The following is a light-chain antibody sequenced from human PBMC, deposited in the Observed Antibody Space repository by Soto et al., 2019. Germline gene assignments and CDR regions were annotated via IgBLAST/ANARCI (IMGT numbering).Light chain of an antibody. CDR1: QGISNN. Sequence: DIQMTQSPSSLSASVGDRVTITCRASQGISNNLAWYQQKPGKVPNLLIYAASTLQSGVPSRFRGSGCRTDFTLIISILHAKNVANYYCQKYNSVPFTFGQGTRLEIK. J-gene: IGKJ5*01. V-gene: IGKV1-27*01. CDR2: AAS. CDR3: QKYNSVPFT.